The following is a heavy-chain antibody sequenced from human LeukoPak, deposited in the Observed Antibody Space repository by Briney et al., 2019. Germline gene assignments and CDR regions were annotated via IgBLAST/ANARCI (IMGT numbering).Heavy chain of an antibody. CDR2: IYYSGST. CDR1: GGSISSGSYY. Sequence: SETLSLTCTVSGGSISSGSYYWGWIRQPPGKGLEWIGSIYYSGSTYYNPSLKSRVTISVDTSKNQFSLKLSSVTAADTAVYYCARHEVVPAATMGENFDYWGQGTLVTVSS. CDR3: ARHEVVPAATMGENFDY. V-gene: IGHV4-39*01. D-gene: IGHD2-2*01. J-gene: IGHJ4*02.